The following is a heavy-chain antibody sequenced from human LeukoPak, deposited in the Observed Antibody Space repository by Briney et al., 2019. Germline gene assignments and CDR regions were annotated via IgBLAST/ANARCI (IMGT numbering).Heavy chain of an antibody. Sequence: GGSLRLSCAASGFSFSSSWMHWVRHVPGKGLEWVSRINDDETSTTYAESVKGRFTISRDNSKNTLYLQMNSLRAEDTAVYYCAKRSGSYRSFDYWGQGTLVTVSS. CDR1: GFSFSSSW. D-gene: IGHD3-10*01. CDR2: INDDETST. J-gene: IGHJ4*02. V-gene: IGHV3-74*01. CDR3: AKRSGSYRSFDY.